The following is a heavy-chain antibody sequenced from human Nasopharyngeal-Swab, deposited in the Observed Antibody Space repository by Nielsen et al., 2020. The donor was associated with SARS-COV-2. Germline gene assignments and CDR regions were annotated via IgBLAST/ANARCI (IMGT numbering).Heavy chain of an antibody. CDR1: GGSMNSSY. CDR3: ARVQVDDDFWTGYHFDY. CDR2: VFNSWST. V-gene: IGHV4-59*01. D-gene: IGHD3/OR15-3a*01. J-gene: IGHJ4*02. Sequence: SETLSLTCPLSGGSMNSSYWYWIRQPPGKGLEWIGYVFNSWSTEYSPSLKRRATISVDTSNNQFSLKLSSVTAADTAVYLCARVQVDDDFWTGYHFDYWGQGTLVTVSS.